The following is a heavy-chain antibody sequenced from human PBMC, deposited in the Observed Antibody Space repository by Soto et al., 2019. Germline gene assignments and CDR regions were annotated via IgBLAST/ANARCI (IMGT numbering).Heavy chain of an antibody. Sequence: ASVKVSCKASGYTFTSYGISWVRQAPGQGLEWMGWISAYNGNTNYAQKLQGRVTMTTDTSTSTAYMELRSLRSDDTAVYYCARFRYDILTGSPYYFDYWGQGTLVTVSS. CDR1: GYTFTSYG. CDR3: ARFRYDILTGSPYYFDY. V-gene: IGHV1-18*01. J-gene: IGHJ4*02. D-gene: IGHD3-9*01. CDR2: ISAYNGNT.